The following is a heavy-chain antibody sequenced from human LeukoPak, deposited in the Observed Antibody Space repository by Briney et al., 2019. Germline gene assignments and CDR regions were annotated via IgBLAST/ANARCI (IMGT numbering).Heavy chain of an antibody. Sequence: SETLSLTCAVYGGSFSGYYWSWIRQPPGKGLEWIGEINHSGSTNYNPSLKSRVTISEDTSKKQFSMKLSSVTAADTAVYYCARDNSVEDTAWWFNPWGQGTLVTVSS. CDR2: INHSGST. J-gene: IGHJ5*02. CDR1: GGSFSGYY. D-gene: IGHD4-23*01. V-gene: IGHV4-34*01. CDR3: ARDNSVEDTAWWFNP.